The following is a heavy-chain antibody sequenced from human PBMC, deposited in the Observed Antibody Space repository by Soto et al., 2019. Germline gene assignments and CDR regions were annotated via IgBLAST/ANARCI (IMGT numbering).Heavy chain of an antibody. J-gene: IGHJ1*01. CDR3: ARPFLGYSSDLHFQH. CDR2: ISYDGSNK. V-gene: IGHV3-30-3*01. D-gene: IGHD6-19*01. CDR1: GFTFSSYA. Sequence: GGSLRLSCAASGFTFSSYAMHWVRQAPGKGLEWVAVISYDGSNKYYADSVKGRFTISRDNSKNTLYLQMNSLRAEDTAVYYYARPFLGYSSDLHFQHWGQGTLVTVSS.